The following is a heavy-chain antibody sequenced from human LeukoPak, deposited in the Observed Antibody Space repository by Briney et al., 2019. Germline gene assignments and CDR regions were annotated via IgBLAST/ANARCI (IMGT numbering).Heavy chain of an antibody. CDR1: GYSISSGYY. CDR3: ARDLGPSDTAMIHLFDY. V-gene: IGHV4-38-2*02. D-gene: IGHD5-18*01. Sequence: PSETLSLTCTVSGYSISSGYYWGWIRQPPGKGLEWIGSIYHSGSTYYNPSLKSRVTISVDTSKNQFSLKLSSVTAADTAVYYCARDLGPSDTAMIHLFDYWGQGTLVTVSS. J-gene: IGHJ4*02. CDR2: IYHSGST.